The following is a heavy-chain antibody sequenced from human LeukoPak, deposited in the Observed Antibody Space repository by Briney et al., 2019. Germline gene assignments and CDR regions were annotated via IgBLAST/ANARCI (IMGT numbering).Heavy chain of an antibody. CDR1: GYTFTSYG. Sequence: GASVKVSCKASGYTFTSYGISWVRRAPGQGLEWMGWISAYNGNTNYAQKLQGRVTMTTDTSTSTAYMELRSLRSDDTAVYYCARTMYYYDSSGYYGWGQGTLVTVSS. D-gene: IGHD3-22*01. J-gene: IGHJ4*02. CDR3: ARTMYYYDSSGYYG. CDR2: ISAYNGNT. V-gene: IGHV1-18*01.